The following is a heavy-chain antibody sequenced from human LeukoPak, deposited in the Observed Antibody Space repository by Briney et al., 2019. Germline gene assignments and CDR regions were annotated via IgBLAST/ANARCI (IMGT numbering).Heavy chain of an antibody. CDR3: ARTRLNYDILTGYYGGYFDS. V-gene: IGHV1-46*01. CDR1: GYTFTSYY. D-gene: IGHD3-9*01. J-gene: IGHJ4*02. CDR2: INPSGGST. Sequence: ASVKVSCKASGYTFTSYYMHWVRQAPGQGLEWMGIINPSGGSTSYAQKFQGRVTMTRDMSTSTVYMELSSLRSEDTAVYYCARTRLNYDILTGYYGGYFDSWGQGTLVTVSS.